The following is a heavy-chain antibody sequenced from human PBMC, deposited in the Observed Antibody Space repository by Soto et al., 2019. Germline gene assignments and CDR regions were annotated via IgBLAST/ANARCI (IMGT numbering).Heavy chain of an antibody. Sequence: VQLVESGGGVVQPGRSLRLSCAASGFTFSSYAMHWVRQAPGKGLEWVAVISYDGSNKYYADSVKGRFTISRDNSKNTLYLQMNSLRAEDTAVYYCARGRRGELSVRDAFDIWGQGTMVTVSS. CDR1: GFTFSSYA. CDR2: ISYDGSNK. J-gene: IGHJ3*02. D-gene: IGHD3-16*02. V-gene: IGHV3-30-3*01. CDR3: ARGRRGELSVRDAFDI.